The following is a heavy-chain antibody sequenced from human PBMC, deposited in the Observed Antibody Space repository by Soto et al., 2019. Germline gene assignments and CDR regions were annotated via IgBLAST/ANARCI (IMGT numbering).Heavy chain of an antibody. J-gene: IGHJ6*02. Sequence: ASVKVSCKASGYTFSGYYIHWLRQAPGQGLEWMGWINPNSGGTNYAQKFQGRVTVTRDTPTSTAYMELSRLTSDDTAVYYCARSLTEGYCTITGCYTTPLYGMDVWGQGTTVTVSS. V-gene: IGHV1-2*02. CDR1: GYTFSGYY. CDR2: INPNSGGT. D-gene: IGHD2-2*02. CDR3: ARSLTEGYCTITGCYTTPLYGMDV.